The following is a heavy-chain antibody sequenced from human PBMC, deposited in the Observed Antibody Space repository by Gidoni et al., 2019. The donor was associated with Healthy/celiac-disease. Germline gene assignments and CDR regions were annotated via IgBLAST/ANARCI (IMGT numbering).Heavy chain of an antibody. CDR1: GGTFTSYA. J-gene: IGHJ6*02. Sequence: QVQLVQSGAELKKPGSSVKVSCKASGGTFTSYAIRWGRQAPGQGLEWMGRIIPILGIANYAQKYQGRVTITADKSTSTAYMELSSLRSEDTAVYYCARGGRYYYDSSGTYYYYGMDVWGQGTTVTVSS. CDR2: IIPILGIA. CDR3: ARGGRYYYDSSGTYYYYGMDV. D-gene: IGHD3-22*01. V-gene: IGHV1-69*04.